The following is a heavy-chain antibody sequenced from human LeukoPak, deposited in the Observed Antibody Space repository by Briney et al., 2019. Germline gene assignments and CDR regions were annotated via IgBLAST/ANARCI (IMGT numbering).Heavy chain of an antibody. CDR3: ARRMAVAGTTLGFDY. CDR1: GYTFISYY. D-gene: IGHD6-19*01. J-gene: IGHJ4*02. Sequence: GASVKVSCKASGYTFISYYMHWVRQAPGQGLEWMGIINPSGGSTSYAQKFQGRVTMTRDTSTSTVYMELSSLRSEDTAVYYCARRMAVAGTTLGFDYWGQGTLVTVSS. V-gene: IGHV1-46*01. CDR2: INPSGGST.